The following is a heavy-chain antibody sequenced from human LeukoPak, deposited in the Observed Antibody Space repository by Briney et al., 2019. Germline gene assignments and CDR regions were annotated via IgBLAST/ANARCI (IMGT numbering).Heavy chain of an antibody. CDR2: ISGGADST. J-gene: IGHJ4*02. CDR3: AKDSPVCTY. Sequence: PGGSLRLSCTASGFTISSYGMSWVRQAPGKGLEWVSAISGGADSTYYADSVKGRFTISRDSSKNTLYLQTDSLRAEDTAIYYCAKDSPVCTYWGQGTLVTVSS. CDR1: GFTISSYG. V-gene: IGHV3-23*01. D-gene: IGHD2-8*01.